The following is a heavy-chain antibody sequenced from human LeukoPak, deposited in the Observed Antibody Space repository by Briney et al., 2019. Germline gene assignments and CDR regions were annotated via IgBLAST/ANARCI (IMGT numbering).Heavy chain of an antibody. V-gene: IGHV5-51*01. CDR3: AGAIDYDPFDF. CDR2: IYAGDSDT. D-gene: IGHD3-22*01. J-gene: IGHJ4*02. Sequence: GESLKISCEGSGYTFVNYWIGWVRQMPGKGLEWMGVIYAGDSDTRYSPSFQGQVTISVDKSVNTAYLQFSRLKASDTAICYCAGAIDYDPFDFWGQGTLVTVSS. CDR1: GYTFVNYW.